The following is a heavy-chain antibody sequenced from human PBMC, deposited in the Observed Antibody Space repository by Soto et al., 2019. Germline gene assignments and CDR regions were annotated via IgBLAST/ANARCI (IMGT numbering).Heavy chain of an antibody. Sequence: ASVKVCCKTSGYTFTGYHIHFGRRAPGQGLEWMGWINTDSGGRLYAQKFQGRVTMTRDTSISTAYMEVGRLTSDDTAVYYCARWVGASNWFDPWGQGTLVTVSS. D-gene: IGHD1-26*01. J-gene: IGHJ5*02. CDR3: ARWVGASNWFDP. CDR2: INTDSGGR. V-gene: IGHV1-2*02. CDR1: GYTFTGYH.